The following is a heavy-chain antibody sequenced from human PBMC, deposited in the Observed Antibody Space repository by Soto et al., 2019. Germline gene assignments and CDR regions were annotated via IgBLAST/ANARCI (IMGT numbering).Heavy chain of an antibody. V-gene: IGHV4-39*01. Sequence: SETLSLTCTVSGASLNSGSDYWGWIRQPPGKALEWIGNIYYTWNTYYKSSLKSRVTISADTSKNQLSLKLSFVTAAVTAVYYCGRGWWEREGYVMDVWGQGTTVTVSS. CDR1: GASLNSGSDY. CDR3: GRGWWEREGYVMDV. J-gene: IGHJ6*02. D-gene: IGHD1-26*01. CDR2: IYYTWNT.